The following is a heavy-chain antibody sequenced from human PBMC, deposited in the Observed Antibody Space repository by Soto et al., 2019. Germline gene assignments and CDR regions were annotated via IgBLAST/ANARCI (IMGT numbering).Heavy chain of an antibody. V-gene: IGHV3-64*01. CDR3: ARTSIVVVPAAMGADAFDI. J-gene: IGHJ3*02. CDR1: GFTFSSYA. D-gene: IGHD2-2*01. CDR2: ISSNGGST. Sequence: GGSLRLSCAASGFTFSSYAMHWVRQAPGNGLEYVSAISSNGGSTYYANSVKGRFTISRDNSKNTLYLQMGSLRAEDMAVYYCARTSIVVVPAAMGADAFDIWGQGTMVTVSS.